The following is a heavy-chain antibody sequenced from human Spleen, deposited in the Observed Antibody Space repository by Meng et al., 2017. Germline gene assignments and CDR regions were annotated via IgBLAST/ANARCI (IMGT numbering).Heavy chain of an antibody. D-gene: IGHD2/OR15-2a*01. Sequence: ASVKVSCKASGYTFTDYYVHWVRQAPGQGLEWMGRINPNTGGTNYAQEFLGRVTMTRDTSISTAYMEPSSLTSDDAAVFYCSRSTSYYFYFDSWGQGTLVTVSS. CDR3: SRSTSYYFYFDS. CDR1: GYTFTDYY. V-gene: IGHV1-2*06. J-gene: IGHJ4*02. CDR2: INPNTGGT.